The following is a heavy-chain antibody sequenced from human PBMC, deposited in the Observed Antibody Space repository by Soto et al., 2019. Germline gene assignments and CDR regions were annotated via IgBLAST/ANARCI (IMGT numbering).Heavy chain of an antibody. CDR2: IYYSGST. J-gene: IGHJ4*02. CDR1: GGSLSSSNYY. Sequence: SETLSLTCSVSGGSLSSSNYYWGWLRKPPGKGLEWIGSIYYSGSTYYSPSLKSRVTMSVDTSKNHFSLKLISVTTADTAVYYCAREGNLGRWIQPLDSWGQGTLVTVSS. V-gene: IGHV4-39*07. CDR3: AREGNLGRWIQPLDS. D-gene: IGHD2-2*03.